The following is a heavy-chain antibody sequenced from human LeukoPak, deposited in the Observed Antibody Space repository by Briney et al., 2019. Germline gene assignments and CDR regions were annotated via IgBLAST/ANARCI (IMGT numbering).Heavy chain of an antibody. CDR3: ARHGDFGDTDAFDI. V-gene: IGHV4-59*08. CDR1: GDSISRYY. D-gene: IGHD3-16*01. Sequence: SETLSLTCSVSGDSISRYYWGWIRLPPGKGLEWIAYIYYSGGTKYNPSLKSRVTISVDTSKNQFSLRLSSVTAADTAVYYCARHGDFGDTDAFDIWGQGTMVTVSS. CDR2: IYYSGGT. J-gene: IGHJ3*02.